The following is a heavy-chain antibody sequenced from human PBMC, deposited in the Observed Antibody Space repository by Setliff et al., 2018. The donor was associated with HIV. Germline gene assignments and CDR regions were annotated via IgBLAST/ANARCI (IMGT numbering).Heavy chain of an antibody. CDR1: GFSLSNTRMG. V-gene: IGHV2-26*01. J-gene: IGHJ4*02. Sequence: GSGPTLVNPTETLTLTCTVSGFSLSNTRMGVSWIRQPPGKALEWLAHIFSNDEKSYRTSLKSRLTISKDTSKSQVVLTMTNMDPVDTATYYCARILGYSPVQGFNYWGQGTLVTVSS. D-gene: IGHD6-13*01. CDR2: IFSNDEK. CDR3: ARILGYSPVQGFNY.